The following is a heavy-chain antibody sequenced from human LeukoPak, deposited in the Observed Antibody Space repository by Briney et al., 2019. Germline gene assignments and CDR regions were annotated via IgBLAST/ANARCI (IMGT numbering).Heavy chain of an antibody. CDR2: IASDTTYM. V-gene: IGHV3-11*06. Sequence: GGSLRLSCATSGFIFSGYYMSWIRQAPGKGLEWVSSIASDTTYMKYADSVKGRFSVSRDNAKNSVFLEMKGLRADDTAVYFCARDYYDSSASATFDYWGRGTLVTVSS. D-gene: IGHD3-22*01. J-gene: IGHJ4*02. CDR3: ARDYYDSSASATFDY. CDR1: GFIFSGYY.